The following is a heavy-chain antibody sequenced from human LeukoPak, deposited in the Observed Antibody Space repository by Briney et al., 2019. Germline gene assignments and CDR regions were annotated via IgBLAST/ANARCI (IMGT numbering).Heavy chain of an antibody. CDR2: IYYSGST. V-gene: IGHV4-31*03. Sequence: SETLSHTCTVSGGSISSGGYYWSWIRQHPGKGLDWIGYIYYSGSTYYNPSLKSRVTISVDTSKNQFSLNLSSATAADTAVYYCARDRGAAAGIFDYWGQGTLVTVSS. D-gene: IGHD6-13*01. CDR1: GGSISSGGYY. CDR3: ARDRGAAAGIFDY. J-gene: IGHJ4*02.